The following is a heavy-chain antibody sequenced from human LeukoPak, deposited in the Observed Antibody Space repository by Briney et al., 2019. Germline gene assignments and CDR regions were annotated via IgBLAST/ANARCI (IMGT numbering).Heavy chain of an antibody. CDR2: ISSSGSTI. Sequence: GGSLRLFCAASGFTVSSNYMSWIRQAPGKGLEWVSYISSSGSTIYYADSVKGRFTISRDNAKNSLYLQMNSLRAEDTAVYYCARDYDFWSGYLVRSQGSFDYWGQGDLVTVSS. CDR3: ARDYDFWSGYLVRSQGSFDY. D-gene: IGHD3-3*01. CDR1: GFTVSSNY. V-gene: IGHV3-11*01. J-gene: IGHJ4*02.